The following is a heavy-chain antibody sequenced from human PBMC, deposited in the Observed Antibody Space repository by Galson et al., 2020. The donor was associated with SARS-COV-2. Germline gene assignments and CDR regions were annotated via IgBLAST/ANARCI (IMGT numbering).Heavy chain of an antibody. Sequence: ESAETLSLTCSVSDAPMSSYYWSWIRPPPGKGLEWIGYISFSGSTSYNPPLRSRVPISVALSKNQLSLKVTSVTAADTAVYYCARDPAPLYGDNYYYGMDVWGRGTTGTVSS. CDR2: ISFSGST. V-gene: IGHV4-59*01. CDR3: ARDPAPLYGDNYYYGMDV. D-gene: IGHD4-17*01. J-gene: IGHJ6*02. CDR1: DAPMSSYY.